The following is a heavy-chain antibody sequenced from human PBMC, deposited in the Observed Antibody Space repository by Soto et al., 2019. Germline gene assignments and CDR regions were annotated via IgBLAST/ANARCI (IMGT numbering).Heavy chain of an antibody. CDR2: ISSSSSYI. V-gene: IGHV3-21*01. D-gene: IGHD6-13*01. J-gene: IGHJ4*02. Sequence: PGGSLRLSCAASGFTFSSYSMNWVRQAPGKGLEWVSSISSSSSYIYYADSVKGRFTISRDNAKNSLYLQMNSLRAEDTAVYYCSREQSSSWLTDFDYWGQGTLVTVSS. CDR1: GFTFSSYS. CDR3: SREQSSSWLTDFDY.